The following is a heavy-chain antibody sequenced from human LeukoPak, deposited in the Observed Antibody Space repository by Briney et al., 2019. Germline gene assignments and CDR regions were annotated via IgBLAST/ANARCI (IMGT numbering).Heavy chain of an antibody. Sequence: PGGSLRLSCAASGFTFSSLGMHWVRQAPGKGLEWVAVIWYDGSNKYYADSVKGRFTISRDNSKNTLYLQMNSLRAEDTAVYYCATVKGGQKVPDAFDIWGQGTMVTVSS. CDR2: IWYDGSNK. D-gene: IGHD1-1*01. V-gene: IGHV3-33*01. CDR1: GFTFSSLG. J-gene: IGHJ3*02. CDR3: ATVKGGQKVPDAFDI.